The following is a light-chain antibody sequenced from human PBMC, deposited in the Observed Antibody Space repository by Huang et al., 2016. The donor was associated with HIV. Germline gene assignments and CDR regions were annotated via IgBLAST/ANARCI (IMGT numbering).Light chain of an antibody. V-gene: IGKV1-39*01. CDR3: QKSYTTPLT. CDR2: GAS. Sequence: DIQMTQSPSSLSASVGDRFTITCRARQSISAYLNWYQQKPGKAPKLLIYGASTLQSGVPSRVSGSGSGTDFTLTINSLQPEDFATYYCQKSYTTPLTFGGGTKVEI. CDR1: QSISAY. J-gene: IGKJ4*01.